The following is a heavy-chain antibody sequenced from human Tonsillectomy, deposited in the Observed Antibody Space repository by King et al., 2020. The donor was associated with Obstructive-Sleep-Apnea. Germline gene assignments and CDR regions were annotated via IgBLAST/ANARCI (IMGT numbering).Heavy chain of an antibody. D-gene: IGHD3/OR15-3a*01. J-gene: IGHJ2*01. V-gene: IGHV3-66*01. Sequence: VQLVESGGGFVQPGGSLRLSCAASVFTVSTTDMSWVRQPPGKGMECVSVIYSCGSTYYADSVKGRFTISRDNSKDTLYLQMYSLRAEDTAVYYCARAPFIWTDYEQSWYFDLWGRGTLVTVSS. CDR3: ARAPFIWTDYEQSWYFDL. CDR1: VFTVSTTD. CDR2: IYSCGST.